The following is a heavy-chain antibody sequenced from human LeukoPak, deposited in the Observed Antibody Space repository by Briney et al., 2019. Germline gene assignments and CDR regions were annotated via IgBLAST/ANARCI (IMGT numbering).Heavy chain of an antibody. V-gene: IGHV1-69*05. J-gene: IGHJ4*02. CDR3: ARESVRIAAAERGYFDY. CDR1: GGTFSSYA. Sequence: SVKVSCKASGGTFSSYAISWVREAPGQGLEWMVGIIPIFGTANYAQKFQGRVTITTDESTSTAYMELSSLRSEDTAAYYCARESVRIAAAERGYFDYWGQGTLVTVSS. D-gene: IGHD6-13*01. CDR2: IIPIFGTA.